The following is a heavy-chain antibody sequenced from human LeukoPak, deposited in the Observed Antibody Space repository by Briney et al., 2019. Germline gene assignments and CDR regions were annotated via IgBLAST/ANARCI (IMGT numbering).Heavy chain of an antibody. CDR1: GFTVSSNY. CDR2: ICSGGST. CDR3: ARDPYSGSYGNEYYYYMDV. Sequence: GGSLRLSCAASGFTVSSNYMSWVRQAPGKGLEWVSVICSGGSTYYADSVKGRFTISRDNARNSLSLQMNSLRAEDTAVYYCARDPYSGSYGNEYYYYMDVWGKGTTVTISS. J-gene: IGHJ6*03. D-gene: IGHD1-26*01. V-gene: IGHV3-53*01.